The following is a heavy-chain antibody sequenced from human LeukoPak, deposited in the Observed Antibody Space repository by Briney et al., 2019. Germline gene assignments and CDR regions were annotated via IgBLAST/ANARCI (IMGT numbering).Heavy chain of an antibody. V-gene: IGHV1-18*01. CDR3: ARALYHTFDY. J-gene: IGHJ4*02. CDR1: GYTFTTYG. CDR2: ISANNNNT. D-gene: IGHD2-2*01. Sequence: ASVKVSCKASGYTFTTYGISWVRQAPGQGLEWMGWISANNNNTDNVQKLQGRVTMTTDTSTSTAYMELRSLRSDDTAVYYCARALYHTFDYWGQGTLVTVSS.